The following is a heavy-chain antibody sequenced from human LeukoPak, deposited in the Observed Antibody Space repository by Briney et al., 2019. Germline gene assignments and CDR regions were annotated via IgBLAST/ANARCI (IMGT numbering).Heavy chain of an antibody. CDR2: IIPIFGTA. D-gene: IGHD3-22*01. CDR1: GGTFNSYA. V-gene: IGHV1-69*05. Sequence: ASVKVSCKASGGTFNSYAISWVRQAPGQGLEWMGGIIPIFGTANYAQKFQGRVTITTDESTSTAYMELSSLRSDDTAVYYCARDKNHYDTRGDFWGQGTLVTVSS. J-gene: IGHJ4*02. CDR3: ARDKNHYDTRGDF.